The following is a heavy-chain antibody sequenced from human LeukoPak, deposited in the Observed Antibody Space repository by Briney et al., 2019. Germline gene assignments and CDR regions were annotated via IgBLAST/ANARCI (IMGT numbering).Heavy chain of an antibody. CDR1: GGSISTYY. J-gene: IGHJ4*01. D-gene: IGHD3-10*01. Sequence: SETLSLTCTVSGGSISTYYWSWIRQPPGKGLEWIGYISYSGSTKFNPSLRSRVTFSADTSKNQISLKLNSVTAADTAVYYCARDLADGSGSYYSRPLDYWGQGTLVTVSS. V-gene: IGHV4-59*01. CDR2: ISYSGST. CDR3: ARDLADGSGSYYSRPLDY.